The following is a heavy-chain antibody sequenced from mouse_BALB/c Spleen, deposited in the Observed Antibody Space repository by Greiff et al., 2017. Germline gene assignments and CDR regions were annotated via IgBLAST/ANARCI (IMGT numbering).Heavy chain of an antibody. Sequence: VHVKQSGTVLARPGASVKMSCKASGYTFTSYWMHWVKQRPGQGLEWIGAIYPGNSDTSYNQKFKGKAKLTAVTSTSTAYMELSSLTNEDSAVYYCTRYYYGSSYSAMDYWGQGTSVTVSS. CDR1: GYTFTSYW. D-gene: IGHD1-1*01. J-gene: IGHJ4*01. CDR2: IYPGNSDT. V-gene: IGHV1-5*01. CDR3: TRYYYGSSYSAMDY.